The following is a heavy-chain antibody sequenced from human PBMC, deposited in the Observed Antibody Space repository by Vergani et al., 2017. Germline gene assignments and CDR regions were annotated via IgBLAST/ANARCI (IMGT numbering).Heavy chain of an antibody. CDR2: IYPGDSDP. V-gene: IGHV5-51*03. J-gene: IGHJ5*02. CDR3: SRVEDEYSSSPFDP. CDR1: GYSFTSYW. Sequence: EVQLVQSGAEVKKPGASLKISCKGSGYSFTSYWIGWVHQMPGKGLEWLGIIYPGDSDPRYSPSVQGQVTISADKYISTAYLQWSSLKASDTAMYYCSRVEDEYSSSPFDPWGQGTLVTVSS. D-gene: IGHD6-6*01.